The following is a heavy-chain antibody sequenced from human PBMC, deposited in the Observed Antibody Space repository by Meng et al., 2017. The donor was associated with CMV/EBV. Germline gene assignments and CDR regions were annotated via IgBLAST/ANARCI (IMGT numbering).Heavy chain of an antibody. J-gene: IGHJ4*02. CDR1: GFTFSTFA. D-gene: IGHD6-19*01. V-gene: IGHV3-23*01. CDR2: ISDGGGST. Sequence: FAASGFTFSTFAMSWVRQAPGRGLEWVSLISDGGGSTDYADSVKGRFTISRDNSKNTVYLQMSSLRADDTAVYYYAQRGWENFFAYWGQGTLVTVSS. CDR3: AQRGWENFFAY.